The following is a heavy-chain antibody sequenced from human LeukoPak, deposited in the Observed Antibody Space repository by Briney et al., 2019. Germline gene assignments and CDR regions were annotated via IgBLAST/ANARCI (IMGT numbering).Heavy chain of an antibody. V-gene: IGHV3-53*04. CDR1: GFTVSSNY. CDR3: LVKGYYDGKDV. Sequence: GGSLRLTCAASGFTVSSNYMSWVRQAPGKGLEWVSVIYSGGSTYYADSVEGRFTISRQNPRNTPFLQMNSLRGEDNAVLFCLVKGYYDGKDVWGEGTTVSVSP. CDR2: IYSGGST. J-gene: IGHJ6*01.